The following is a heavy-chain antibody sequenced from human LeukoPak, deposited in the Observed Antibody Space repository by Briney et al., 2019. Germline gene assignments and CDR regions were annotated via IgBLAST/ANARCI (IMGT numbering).Heavy chain of an antibody. CDR1: GGTFSSYA. CDR3: ARGRSSSWYRTPSDAFDI. V-gene: IGHV1-69*13. D-gene: IGHD6-13*01. J-gene: IGHJ3*02. Sequence: GASVKVSCKASGGTFSSYAISWVRQAPGQGLEWMGGIIPIFGTANYAQKFQGRVTITADESMSTAYMELSSLRSEDTAVYYCARGRSSSWYRTPSDAFDIWGQGTMVIVSS. CDR2: IIPIFGTA.